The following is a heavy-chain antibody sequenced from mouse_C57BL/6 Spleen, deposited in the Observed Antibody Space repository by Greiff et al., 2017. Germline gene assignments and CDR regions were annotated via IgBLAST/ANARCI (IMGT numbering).Heavy chain of an antibody. CDR1: GYTFTEYT. J-gene: IGHJ3*01. CDR2: FYPGSGSL. Sequence: VQLKESGAELVKPGASVKLSCKASGYTFTEYTIHWVKQRSGQGLEWIGWFYPGSGSLKYNEKFKDKATLTADKSSNTVCMERIRLTSEDSAVQFCANHGRGAWFAYWGQGTLVTVSA. V-gene: IGHV1-62-2*01. CDR3: ANHGRGAWFAY.